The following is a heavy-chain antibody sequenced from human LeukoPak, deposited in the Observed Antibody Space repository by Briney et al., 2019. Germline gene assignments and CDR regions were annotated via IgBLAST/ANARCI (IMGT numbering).Heavy chain of an antibody. Sequence: GGSPRLSCAASGFTLSDYYMSWIRQAPGKGLEWVPYISSSGSTIYYADSVKGRFTISRDNAKNSLYLQMNSLRAEDTAVYYCARAERSSWYGLMYAFDIWGQGTMVTVSS. CDR3: ARAERSSWYGLMYAFDI. J-gene: IGHJ3*02. CDR1: GFTLSDYY. V-gene: IGHV3-11*04. CDR2: ISSSGSTI. D-gene: IGHD6-13*01.